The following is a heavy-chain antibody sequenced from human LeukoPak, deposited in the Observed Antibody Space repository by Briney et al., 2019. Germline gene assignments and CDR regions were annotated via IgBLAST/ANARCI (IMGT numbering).Heavy chain of an antibody. CDR3: TRVSGSYDYFDY. J-gene: IGHJ4*02. CDR1: GFTFGDYA. V-gene: IGHV3-49*04. CDR2: IRSKAYGGTT. D-gene: IGHD1-26*01. Sequence: GGSLRLSRTASGFTFGDYAMSWVRQAPGKGLEWVGFIRSKAYGGTTEYAASVKGRFTISRDDSKSIAYLQMNSLKTEDTAVYYCTRVSGSYDYFDYWGQGTLVTVSS.